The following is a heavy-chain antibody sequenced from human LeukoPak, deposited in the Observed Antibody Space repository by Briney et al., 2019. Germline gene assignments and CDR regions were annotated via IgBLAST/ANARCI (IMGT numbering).Heavy chain of an antibody. V-gene: IGHV4-30-4*01. Sequence: SQTLSLTCTVSGGSICSGDYYWSWIRQPPGKGLEWIGYIYYSGSTYYNPSLKSRVTISVDTSKNQFSLKLSSVTAADTAVYHCARAPPMRFGHWGQGTLVTVSS. J-gene: IGHJ5*02. D-gene: IGHD3-22*01. CDR1: GGSICSGDYY. CDR2: IYYSGST. CDR3: ARAPPMRFGH.